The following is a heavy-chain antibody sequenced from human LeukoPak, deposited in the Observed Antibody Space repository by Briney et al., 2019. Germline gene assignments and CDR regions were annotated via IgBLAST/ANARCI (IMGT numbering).Heavy chain of an antibody. D-gene: IGHD1-26*01. CDR1: GGTFSSYA. CDR2: IIPILGIA. J-gene: IGHJ4*02. V-gene: IGHV1-69*04. Sequence: GASVGVSCKASGGTFSSYAISWVRQAPGQGLEWMGRIIPILGIANYAQKFQGRVTITADKSTSTAYMELSSLRSEDTAVYYCARDSGSYFQTSQYYFDYWGQGTLVTVSS. CDR3: ARDSGSYFQTSQYYFDY.